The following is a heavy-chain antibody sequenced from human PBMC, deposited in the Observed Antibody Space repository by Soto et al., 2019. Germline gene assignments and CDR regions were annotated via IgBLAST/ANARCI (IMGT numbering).Heavy chain of an antibody. V-gene: IGHV3-23*01. D-gene: IGHD1-1*01. J-gene: IGHJ5*02. CDR2: ISGSGDST. Sequence: WGSLRLSCAASGFTFIFYAITGLRESALKGLEWVSTISGSGDSTYYADSVKGRFTISRDNSKNTVYLQMNSLRPEDTAVHYCAKGEDVEPLFKWFDPWGQGTLVTVSS. CDR3: AKGEDVEPLFKWFDP. CDR1: GFTFIFYA.